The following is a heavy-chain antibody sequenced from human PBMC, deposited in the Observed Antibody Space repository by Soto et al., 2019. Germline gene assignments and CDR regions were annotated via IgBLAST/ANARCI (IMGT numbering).Heavy chain of an antibody. V-gene: IGHV3-33*01. D-gene: IGHD5-18*01. CDR3: ARGRIQLWLQGGFDY. CDR2: IWYDGSNK. CDR1: GFTFSSYG. Sequence: QVQLVESGGGVVQPGRSLRLSCAASGFTFSSYGMHWVRQAPGKGLEWVAVIWYDGSNKYYADSVKGRFTISRDNSKNTLYLQMNSLRAEDTAVYYCARGRIQLWLQGGFDYWGQGTLVTVSS. J-gene: IGHJ4*02.